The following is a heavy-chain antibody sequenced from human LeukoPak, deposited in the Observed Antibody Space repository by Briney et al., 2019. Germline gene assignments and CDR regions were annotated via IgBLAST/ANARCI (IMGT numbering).Heavy chain of an antibody. Sequence: PGRSLRLSCAASGFTFSSYAMHWVRQAPGKGLEWVAVISYDGSNKYYADSVKGRFTISKDNSKNTLYLQMSSLRAEDTAVYYCARVVVVAATLDYWGQGTLVTVSS. J-gene: IGHJ4*02. CDR2: ISYDGSNK. CDR3: ARVVVVAATLDY. V-gene: IGHV3-30-3*01. D-gene: IGHD2-15*01. CDR1: GFTFSSYA.